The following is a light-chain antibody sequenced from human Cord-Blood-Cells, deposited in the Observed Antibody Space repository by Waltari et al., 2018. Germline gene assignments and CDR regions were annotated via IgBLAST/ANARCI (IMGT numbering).Light chain of an antibody. CDR1: QSVSSN. V-gene: IGKV3-15*01. J-gene: IGKJ1*01. CDR2: GAS. CDR3: QQYNNWPRT. Sequence: EIVMTQSPATLSVSLGERATLSCRASQSVSSNLAWYQQKPGQAPMLLSYGASTRATGIPARFSGSGSGTEFTLTISSLQSEDFAVYYCQQYNNWPRTFGQGTKVEIK.